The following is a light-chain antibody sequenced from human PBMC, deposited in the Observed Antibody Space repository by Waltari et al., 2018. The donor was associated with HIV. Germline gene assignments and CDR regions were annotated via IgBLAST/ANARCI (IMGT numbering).Light chain of an antibody. CDR3: SAYTMSGSLV. J-gene: IGLJ2*01. CDR1: GSDIGLYDL. Sequence: QSALTQPASLSGSPGQSITITCSGSGSDIGLYDLVSWYRQEPGKAPRLLIYGVSNRPSASSRHCSGSKARTTASLTISALQAEDEGDYYCSAYTMSGSLVFGGGTKLTVL. V-gene: IGLV2-14*01. CDR2: GVS.